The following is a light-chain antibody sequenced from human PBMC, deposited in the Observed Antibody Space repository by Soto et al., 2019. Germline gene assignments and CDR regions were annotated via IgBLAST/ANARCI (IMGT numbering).Light chain of an antibody. CDR2: DVS. Sequence: QSVLTQPRSVSGSPGQSVTISCTGTSSDVGGYNYVSWYQQHPVKAPKLMIYDVSKRPSGVPDRFSGSKSGNTASLTVSGLQGEDEADYYCCSYAGSYTWVFGGGTKLTVL. CDR3: CSYAGSYTWV. CDR1: SSDVGGYNY. J-gene: IGLJ3*02. V-gene: IGLV2-11*01.